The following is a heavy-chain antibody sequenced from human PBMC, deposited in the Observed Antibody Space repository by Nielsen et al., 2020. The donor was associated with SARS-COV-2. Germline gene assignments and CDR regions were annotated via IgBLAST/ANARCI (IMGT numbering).Heavy chain of an antibody. CDR2: INTNTGNP. CDR1: GYTFNRYA. J-gene: IGHJ4*02. CDR3: ARDRGDGYNSGVDY. V-gene: IGHV7-4-1*02. D-gene: IGHD5-24*01. Sequence: ASVKVSYKASGYTFNRYAMNWVRQAPGQGLEWMGWINTNTGNPTYAQGFTGRFVFSLDTSVSTAYLQISSLKAEDTAVYYCARDRGDGYNSGVDYWGQGTLVTVSS.